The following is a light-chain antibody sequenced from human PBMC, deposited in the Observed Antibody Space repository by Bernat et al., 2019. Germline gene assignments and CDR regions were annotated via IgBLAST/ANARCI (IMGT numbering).Light chain of an antibody. Sequence: NFMLTQPHSVSESPGKTVTISCTRSRGTIASSSVQWYQQRPGGAPTPVIYENNQRHTGVPDRFSGSIDSSSNSAALTISGLKTEDEADYYCQSYDNSIWVFGGGTRLTVL. CDR3: QSYDNSIWV. CDR2: ENN. J-gene: IGLJ3*02. V-gene: IGLV6-57*04. CDR1: RGTIASSS.